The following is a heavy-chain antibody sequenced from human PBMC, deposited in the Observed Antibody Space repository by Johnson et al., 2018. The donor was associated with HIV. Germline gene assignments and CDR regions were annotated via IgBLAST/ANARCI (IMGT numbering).Heavy chain of an antibody. CDR2: MKQDGSEK. CDR3: ARVTLGDFVWGSYDAFDI. V-gene: IGHV3-7*01. D-gene: IGHD3-16*01. CDR1: GFTFSSYW. J-gene: IGHJ3*02. Sequence: VQLVESGGGLVQPGRSLRLSCAASGFTFSSYWMSWVRQAPGKGLEWVANMKQDGSEKYYVDSVKGRFTISRDNTKNSLYLQMNSLRAEDTAVYFCARVTLGDFVWGSYDAFDIWCQGTMVTVSS.